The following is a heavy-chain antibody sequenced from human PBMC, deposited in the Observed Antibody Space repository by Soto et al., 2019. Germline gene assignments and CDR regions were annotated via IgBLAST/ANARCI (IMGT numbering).Heavy chain of an antibody. J-gene: IGHJ6*02. CDR2: IIPILGIA. CDR1: GYTFTSYY. V-gene: IGHV1-69*04. D-gene: IGHD3-10*01. Sequence: SVKVSCKASGYTFTSYYMHWVRQAPGQGLEWMGIIIPILGIANYAQKFQGRVTITADKSTGTAYMELSSLRSEDTAVYYCARVLYGSGSDYYYGMDVWGQGTTVTVSS. CDR3: ARVLYGSGSDYYYGMDV.